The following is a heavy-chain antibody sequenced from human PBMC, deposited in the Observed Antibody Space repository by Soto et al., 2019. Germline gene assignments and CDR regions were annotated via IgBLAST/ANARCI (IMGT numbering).Heavy chain of an antibody. Sequence: ASVKVSCKASGYTFTSYGISWVRQAPGQGLEWMGWISAYNGNTNYAQKLQGRVTMTTDTSTSTAYMELRSLRSDDTAVYYCARGYSSSWYGSDYYYYGMDVWSQGTTVTVSS. J-gene: IGHJ6*02. CDR2: ISAYNGNT. D-gene: IGHD6-13*01. CDR1: GYTFTSYG. CDR3: ARGYSSSWYGSDYYYYGMDV. V-gene: IGHV1-18*01.